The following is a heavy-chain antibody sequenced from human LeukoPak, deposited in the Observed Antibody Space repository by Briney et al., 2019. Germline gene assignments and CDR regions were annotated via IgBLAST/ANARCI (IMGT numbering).Heavy chain of an antibody. CDR3: AKGEFWSSYYN. J-gene: IGHJ4*02. CDR1: GSTLSTFA. D-gene: IGHD3-3*01. V-gene: IGHV3-23*01. CDR2: ISDDAGTT. Sequence: QPGEFLRLSCAASGSTLSTFAMNWVRQAPGKGLEWVSTISDDAGTTYYADSVRGRFTISRDNSNNTLYLQMNSLRAEDTAVYYCAKGEFWSSYYNWGQGTLVTVSS.